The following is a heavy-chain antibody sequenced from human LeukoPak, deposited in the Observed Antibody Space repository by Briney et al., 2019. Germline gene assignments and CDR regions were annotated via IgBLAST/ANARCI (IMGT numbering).Heavy chain of an antibody. J-gene: IGHJ4*02. CDR1: GFTFTTYW. CDR3: ARDNDYKIDS. CDR2: IREDGIEK. D-gene: IGHD3-10*01. V-gene: IGHV3-7*01. Sequence: PGESLRLSCAASGFTFTTYWMSWVRQAPGKGLEWVANIREDGIEKRYVDSVKGRFTFSRDNAKNSLYLQMHSLRVEDTAVYYCARDNDYKIDSWGQGTLVTVSS.